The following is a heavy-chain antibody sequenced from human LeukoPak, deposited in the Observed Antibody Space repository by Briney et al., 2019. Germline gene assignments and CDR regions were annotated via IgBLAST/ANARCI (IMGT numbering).Heavy chain of an antibody. J-gene: IGHJ4*02. CDR3: ARVLVGATALDY. Sequence: SVKVSCKASGGTFSSYAISWVRQAPGQGLEWMGGIIPIFGTANYAQKFQGRVTMTRDTSTSTVYMELSSLRSEDTAVYYCARVLVGATALDYWGQGTLVTVSS. CDR2: IIPIFGTA. D-gene: IGHD1-26*01. V-gene: IGHV1-69*05. CDR1: GGTFSSYA.